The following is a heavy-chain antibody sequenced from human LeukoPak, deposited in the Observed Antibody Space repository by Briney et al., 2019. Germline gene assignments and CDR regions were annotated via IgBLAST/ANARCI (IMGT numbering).Heavy chain of an antibody. Sequence: GGSLRLSCAASGFTLSSHSMNWVRQAPGKGLEWVAVISYDGSNKYYADSVKGRFTISRDNSKNTLYLQMNSLRAEDTAVYYCARDRSTVTTWVDYWGQGTLVTVSS. CDR1: GFTLSSHS. CDR3: ARDRSTVTTWVDY. D-gene: IGHD4-17*01. CDR2: ISYDGSNK. V-gene: IGHV3-30*03. J-gene: IGHJ4*02.